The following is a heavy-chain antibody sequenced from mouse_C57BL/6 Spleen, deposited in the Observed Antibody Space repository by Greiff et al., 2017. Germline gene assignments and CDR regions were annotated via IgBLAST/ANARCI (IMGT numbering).Heavy chain of an antibody. Sequence: EVKVVESGGGLVQSGRSLRLSCATSGFTFSDFYMEWVRQAPGKGLEWIAASRNKANDYTTEYSASVKGRFIVSRDTSQSILYLQMNALRAEDTAIYYCARDALGAWFAYWGQGTLVTVSA. CDR1: GFTFSDFY. V-gene: IGHV7-1*01. J-gene: IGHJ3*01. D-gene: IGHD4-1*01. CDR2: SRNKANDYTT. CDR3: ARDALGAWFAY.